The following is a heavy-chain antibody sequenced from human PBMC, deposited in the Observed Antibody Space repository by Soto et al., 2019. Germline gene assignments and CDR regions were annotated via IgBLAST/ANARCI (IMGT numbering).Heavy chain of an antibody. Sequence: XDSLKVSWKCWGQRFTSYFSGWVLQVPGKGLERMGIIYPADSDTRYSPSFQGQVTISADKSISTAYLQWSRLKASDTAMYYCARNRVIRIPSYYYHYGMDVWGQGTTVTVSS. CDR3: ARNRVIRIPSYYYHYGMDV. D-gene: IGHD2-2*02. CDR2: IYPADSDT. V-gene: IGHV5-51*01. CDR1: GQRFTSYF. J-gene: IGHJ6*02.